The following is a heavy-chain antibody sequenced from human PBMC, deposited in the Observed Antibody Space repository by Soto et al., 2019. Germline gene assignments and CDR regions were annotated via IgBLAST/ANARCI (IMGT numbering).Heavy chain of an antibody. CDR3: ASGQSGYYYYGMDV. J-gene: IGHJ6*02. CDR1: GGTFSSYA. D-gene: IGHD3-10*01. Sequence: SVKVSCKASGGTFSSYAISWVRQAPGQGLEWMGGIIPILGTANYAQKFQGRVTITADKSTSTAYMELSSLRSEDTAVYYCASGQSGYYYYGMDVWGQGTTVTVSS. CDR2: IIPILGTA. V-gene: IGHV1-69*10.